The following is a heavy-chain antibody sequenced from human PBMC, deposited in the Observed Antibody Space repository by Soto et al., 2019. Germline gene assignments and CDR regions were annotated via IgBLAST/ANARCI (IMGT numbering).Heavy chain of an antibody. J-gene: IGHJ4*02. V-gene: IGHV4-34*01. D-gene: IGHD3-3*01. CDR2: INHSGST. CDR3: ARVGRGITIFGVVNPPIGGFDY. Sequence: KPSETLSLTCAVYGGSFSGYYWSWIRQPPGKGLEWIGEINHSGSTNYNPSLKSRVTISVDTSKNQFSLKLSSVTAADTAVYYCARVGRGITIFGVVNPPIGGFDYWGQGTLVTVSS. CDR1: GGSFSGYY.